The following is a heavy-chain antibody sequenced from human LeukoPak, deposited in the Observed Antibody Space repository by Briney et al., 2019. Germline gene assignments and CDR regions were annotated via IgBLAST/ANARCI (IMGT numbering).Heavy chain of an antibody. J-gene: IGHJ6*02. Sequence: GGSLRLSCAASGFTFSSYGMHWVRQAPGKGLEWVAVIWYDGSNKYYADSVKGRFTISRDNSKNTLYLQMNSLRAADTAVYYCARDLLGYCSRGSCPDYYYYGMDVWGQGTTVTVSS. CDR3: ARDLLGYCSRGSCPDYYYYGMDV. D-gene: IGHD2-15*01. CDR2: IWYDGSNK. CDR1: GFTFSSYG. V-gene: IGHV3-33*01.